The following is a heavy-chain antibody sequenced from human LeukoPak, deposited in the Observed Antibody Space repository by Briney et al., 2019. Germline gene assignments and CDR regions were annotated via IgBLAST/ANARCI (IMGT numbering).Heavy chain of an antibody. CDR2: MYYSGGA. Sequence: SEILSLTCTVSGGSISSSSYYWGWIRQPPGKGLEWIGSMYYSGGAYHNPSLRSRVTISVDTSKNQFSLKLSSVAAADTAVYYCARDRGARDAFDIWGQGTMVSVSS. D-gene: IGHD3-10*01. CDR3: ARDRGARDAFDI. J-gene: IGHJ3*02. V-gene: IGHV4-39*01. CDR1: GGSISSSSYY.